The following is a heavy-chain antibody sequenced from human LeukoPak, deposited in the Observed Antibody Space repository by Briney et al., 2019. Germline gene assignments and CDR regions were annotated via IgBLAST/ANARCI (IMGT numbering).Heavy chain of an antibody. CDR1: GFTFSSYA. V-gene: IGHV3-23*01. CDR3: AKPGGEIQLWFDALSYYFDY. Sequence: GGSLRLSCAASGFTFSSYAMSWVRQAPGKGLEWGSAISGSGGSTYYADSVKGRFTISRDNSKNTLYLRMNSLRAEDTAVYYCAKPGGEIQLWFDALSYYFDYSSQGTLVTVSS. J-gene: IGHJ4*02. CDR2: ISGSGGST. D-gene: IGHD5-18*01.